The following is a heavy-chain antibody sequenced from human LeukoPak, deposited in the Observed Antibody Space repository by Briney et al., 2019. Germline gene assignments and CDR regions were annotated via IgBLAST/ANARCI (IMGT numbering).Heavy chain of an antibody. Sequence: ASVKVSCKASGYTFTSYDINWVRQATGQGLEWMGWMNPNSGNTGYAQKFQGRVTMTRNTSISTAYMELSSLRSEDTAVYYCARGRSSGYAYGYWGQGTLVTVSS. V-gene: IGHV1-8*01. CDR3: ARGRSSGYAYGY. CDR2: MNPNSGNT. D-gene: IGHD5-12*01. CDR1: GYTFTSYD. J-gene: IGHJ4*02.